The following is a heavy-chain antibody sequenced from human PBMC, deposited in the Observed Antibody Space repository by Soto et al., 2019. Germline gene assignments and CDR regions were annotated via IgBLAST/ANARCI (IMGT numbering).Heavy chain of an antibody. Sequence: ASVKVSCKASGYTFTGYYMHWVRQAPGQGLEWMGWIDPNSGGTNYAQKLQGRVTMTTDTSTSTAYMELRSLRSDDTAVYYCARVGGLRYGDGSKFWGYNTFDYWGQGTLVTVAS. D-gene: IGHD3-9*01. V-gene: IGHV1-2*02. CDR2: IDPNSGGT. CDR3: ARVGGLRYGDGSKFWGYNTFDY. J-gene: IGHJ4*02. CDR1: GYTFTGYY.